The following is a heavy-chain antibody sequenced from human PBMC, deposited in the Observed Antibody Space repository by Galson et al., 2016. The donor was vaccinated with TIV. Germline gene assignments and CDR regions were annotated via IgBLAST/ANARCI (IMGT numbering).Heavy chain of an antibody. D-gene: IGHD3-16*01. Sequence: QSGAEVTKPGESLIISCKASGYMFSAHWFGWVRQMPGKGPEWIGIMNPGDSETRYSPSFEGQVTTSADNSISTAYLQWHSLKASDTAVYYCAKGKEYYEFWGQGTLVTVSS. V-gene: IGHV5-51*03. CDR1: GYMFSAHW. CDR3: AKGKEYYEF. CDR2: MNPGDSET. J-gene: IGHJ4*02.